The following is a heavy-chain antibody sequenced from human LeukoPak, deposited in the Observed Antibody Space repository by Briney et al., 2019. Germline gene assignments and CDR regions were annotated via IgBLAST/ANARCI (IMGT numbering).Heavy chain of an antibody. J-gene: IGHJ4*02. V-gene: IGHV3-7*01. CDR3: ARDPESSSFDL. CDR1: GFSFSTYW. D-gene: IGHD6-13*01. CDR2: IDQGGSVR. Sequence: GGSLRLSCAASGFSFSTYWMIWVRQTPEKGLEFVANIDQGGSVRNYMDSLKGRCTISRDNAKKSLYLEINSLRADDTAVYYCARDPESSSFDLWGRGALVTVSS.